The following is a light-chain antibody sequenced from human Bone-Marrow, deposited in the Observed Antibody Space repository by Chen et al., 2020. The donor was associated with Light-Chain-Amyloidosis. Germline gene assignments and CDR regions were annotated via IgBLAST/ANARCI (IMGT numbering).Light chain of an antibody. CDR2: DDS. V-gene: IGLV3-21*02. Sequence: SYVLTQPSSVSVAPGQTATIACGGNNIGTTSVHWYQQTPGQAPLLVVDDDSDRPSGIPERLSGYTSGNTATLTISRGEAGDEADYYCQVWDRSSDRPVFGGGTKLTVL. CDR3: QVWDRSSDRPV. CDR1: NIGTTS. J-gene: IGLJ3*02.